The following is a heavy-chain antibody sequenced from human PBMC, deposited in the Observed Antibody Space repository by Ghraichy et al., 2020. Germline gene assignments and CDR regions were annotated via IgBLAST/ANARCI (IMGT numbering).Heavy chain of an antibody. J-gene: IGHJ4*02. V-gene: IGHV4-39*01. Sequence: SETLSLTCTVSGGSISSSGYYWGWIRQPPGKGLEWIGSIYYSGSTYYNPSLKSRVTISVDTSRNQFSLKLSSVTAADTAVYYCASSPRYCSGGSCSLDYWGQGTLVTVSS. CDR1: GGSISSSGYY. CDR3: ASSPRYCSGGSCSLDY. CDR2: IYYSGST. D-gene: IGHD2-15*01.